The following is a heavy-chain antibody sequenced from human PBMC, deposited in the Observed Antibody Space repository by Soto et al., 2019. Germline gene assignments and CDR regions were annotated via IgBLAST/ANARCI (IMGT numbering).Heavy chain of an antibody. J-gene: IGHJ4*02. CDR2: IYPGYPET. D-gene: IGHD5-12*01. Sequence: GALLKISCKASGYDFDSRRFGWVSVLPGKGLDWMGIIYPGYPETRYSPSFRGQVTFSVDMSISTAYLQWSSLKTSDIAIYYCARLVGAYDSYFDHWGQGTRVTVSS. CDR1: GYDFDSRR. CDR3: ARLVGAYDSYFDH. V-gene: IGHV5-51*01.